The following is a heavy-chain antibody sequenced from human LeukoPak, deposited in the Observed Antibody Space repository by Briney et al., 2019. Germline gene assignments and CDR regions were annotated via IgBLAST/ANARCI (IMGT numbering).Heavy chain of an antibody. CDR1: GFTLSSYE. D-gene: IGHD3-3*01. V-gene: IGHV3-48*03. CDR3: ARDSLLEWLTFDY. Sequence: GGSLRPSCAASGFTLSSYEMKWVRQAPGEGLEWVSYIDSSGDTIYYADSVRGRFTISRDNAKNSLYLQMSSLRDEDTAVYYCARDSLLEWLTFDYWGQGTLVIVSS. CDR2: IDSSGDTI. J-gene: IGHJ4*02.